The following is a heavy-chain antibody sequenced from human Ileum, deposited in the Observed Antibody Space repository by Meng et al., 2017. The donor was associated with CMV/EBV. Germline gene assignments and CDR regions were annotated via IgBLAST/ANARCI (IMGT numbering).Heavy chain of an antibody. J-gene: IGHJ4*02. D-gene: IGHD6-13*01. V-gene: IGHV6-1*01. Sequence: QVQIPQTGPRLVKTSQTLLLTCSISGDSVSSTTVTWNWIRQSPSRGLEWLGRTYYRSKWFNDYALSVRGRITINPDISKNQLSLQLNSVTPEDTAVYYCVRLTGNSWLDYWSRGTLVTVSS. CDR2: TYYRSKWFN. CDR1: GDSVSSTTVT. CDR3: VRLTGNSWLDY.